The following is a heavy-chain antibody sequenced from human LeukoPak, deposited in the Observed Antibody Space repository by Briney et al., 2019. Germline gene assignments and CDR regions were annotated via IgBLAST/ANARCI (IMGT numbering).Heavy chain of an antibody. CDR3: ARELTWHYYEY. V-gene: IGHV3-53*01. CDR2: IFSGGNT. J-gene: IGHJ4*02. Sequence: GGSLRLSCAASGFTVGTSYMSWVRQAPGKGLEWVSTIFSGGNTYYPDSVKGRFTISRDNSENTLYLQMNSLRVEDTAVYFCARELTWHYYEYWGQGTLVTVSS. D-gene: IGHD2-21*02. CDR1: GFTVGTSY.